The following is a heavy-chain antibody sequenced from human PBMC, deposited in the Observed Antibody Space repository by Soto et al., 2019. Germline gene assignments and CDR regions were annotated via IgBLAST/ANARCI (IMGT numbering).Heavy chain of an antibody. CDR2: ISSSSSYI. Sequence: PGGSLRLSCAASGFTFSSYSLNWVRQAPGKGLEWVSSISSSSSYIYYADSVKGRFTISRDYAKNSLYLQMNSLRAEDTAVYYCARERFLGWGCLPVLNYYGMDVWGHGTTVTVAS. J-gene: IGHJ6*02. V-gene: IGHV3-21*01. CDR1: GFTFSSYS. CDR3: ARERFLGWGCLPVLNYYGMDV. D-gene: IGHD3-3*01.